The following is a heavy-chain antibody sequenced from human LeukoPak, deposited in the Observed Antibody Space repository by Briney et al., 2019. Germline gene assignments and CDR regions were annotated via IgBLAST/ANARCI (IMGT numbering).Heavy chain of an antibody. CDR2: ISGSGGRT. CDR3: ARLGIGLGSAFDI. J-gene: IGHJ3*02. V-gene: IGHV3-23*01. D-gene: IGHD3/OR15-3a*01. CDR1: GFTFSDYA. Sequence: GGSLRLSCTASGFTFSDYAMSWVRQAPGKGLEWVSAISGSGGRTYYADSVKGRFTISRDSSKNTLYLQMNSLRAEDTAIYYCARLGIGLGSAFDIWGQGTVVTVSS.